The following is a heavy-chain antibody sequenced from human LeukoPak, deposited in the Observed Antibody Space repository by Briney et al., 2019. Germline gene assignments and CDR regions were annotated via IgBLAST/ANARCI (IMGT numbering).Heavy chain of an antibody. Sequence: ASVKVPCRASGYTFTSYAMNWVRQAPGQGLEWMGWINTNTGNPTYAQGFTGRFVFSLDTSVSTAYLQISSLKAEDTAVYYCAPSKWFRAPYYYGMDVWGQGTTVTVSS. J-gene: IGHJ6*02. CDR1: GYTFTSYA. CDR3: APSKWFRAPYYYGMDV. CDR2: INTNTGNP. V-gene: IGHV7-4-1*02. D-gene: IGHD3-10*01.